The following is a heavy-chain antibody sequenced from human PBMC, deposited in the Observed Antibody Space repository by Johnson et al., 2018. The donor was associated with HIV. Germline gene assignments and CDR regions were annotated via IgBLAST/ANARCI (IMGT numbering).Heavy chain of an antibody. CDR1: GFTFSSYW. Sequence: VQLVESVGGLVQPGGSLRLSCAASGFTFSSYWMSWVRQAPGKGLEWVANIKQDGSEKYYVDSVNGRFTISRDNAKNSLYLQMNSLRAEDTAVYYCAREGGVTMVDGFDIWGQGTMVTVSS. CDR3: AREGGVTMVDGFDI. CDR2: IKQDGSEK. V-gene: IGHV3-7*05. D-gene: IGHD3-10*01. J-gene: IGHJ3*02.